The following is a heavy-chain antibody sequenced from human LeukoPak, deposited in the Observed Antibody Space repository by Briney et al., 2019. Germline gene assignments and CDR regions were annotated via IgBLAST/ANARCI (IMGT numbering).Heavy chain of an antibody. CDR3: ARSAPMTTVTYYYYYYMDV. J-gene: IGHJ6*03. CDR2: IWYDRSNK. CDR1: GFTFSSYG. V-gene: IGHV3-33*01. Sequence: SGGSLRLSCAASGFTFSSYGMHWVRQAPGQGLGWVAVIWYDRSNKYYADSVKGRFTISRDNSKNTLYLQMNSLRAEDTAVYYCARSAPMTTVTYYYYYYMDVWGKGTTVTVSS. D-gene: IGHD4-17*01.